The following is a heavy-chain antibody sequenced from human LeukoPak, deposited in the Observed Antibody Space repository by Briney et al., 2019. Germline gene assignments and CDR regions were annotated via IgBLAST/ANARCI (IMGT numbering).Heavy chain of an antibody. D-gene: IGHD2-2*01. CDR3: ARDGRRPLYCSSTSCYNWFDP. Sequence: SVKVSCKASGGTFSSYAISWVRQAPGQGLEWMGGIIPIFGTANYAQKFQGRVTITADESTSTAYMELSSLRSEDTAVYYCARDGRRPLYCSSTSCYNWFDPWGQGTLVTVSS. J-gene: IGHJ5*02. V-gene: IGHV1-69*13. CDR1: GGTFSSYA. CDR2: IIPIFGTA.